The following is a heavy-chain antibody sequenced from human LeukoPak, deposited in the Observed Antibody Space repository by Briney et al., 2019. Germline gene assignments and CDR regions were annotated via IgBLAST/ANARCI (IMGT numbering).Heavy chain of an antibody. V-gene: IGHV4-4*02. CDR3: ARGDGTAMVRYYFDY. CDR1: GGSISSSNW. D-gene: IGHD5-18*01. J-gene: IGHJ4*02. CDR2: INHSGST. Sequence: SETLSLTCAVSGGSISSSNWWSWVRQPPGKGLEWIGEINHSGSTNYNPSLKSRVTISVDTSKNQFSLKLSSVAAADTAVYYCARGDGTAMVRYYFDYWGQGTLVTVSS.